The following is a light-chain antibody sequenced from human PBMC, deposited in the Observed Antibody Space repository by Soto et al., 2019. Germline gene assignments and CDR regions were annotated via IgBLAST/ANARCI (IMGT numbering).Light chain of an antibody. CDR2: GAS. Sequence: EIVLTQSPGTLSLSSGERATLSCRASQSVSSNFVAWYQEKPGQAPRLLIYGASSRATGIPDRFSGSGSGTDFTLTISRLEPEDFAVYYCRQYGRSLASAIGGGTKVEIK. CDR1: QSVSSNF. V-gene: IGKV3-20*01. CDR3: RQYGRSLASA. J-gene: IGKJ4*01.